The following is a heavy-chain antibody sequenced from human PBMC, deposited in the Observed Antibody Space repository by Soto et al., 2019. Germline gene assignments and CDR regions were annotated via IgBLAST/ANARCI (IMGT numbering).Heavy chain of an antibody. D-gene: IGHD2-21*01. V-gene: IGHV3-23*01. CDR2: ISGSGGST. CDR1: GFTFSSYA. CDR3: AKSGYCGGDCYLDY. J-gene: IGHJ4*02. Sequence: GGSLRLSCAASGFTFSSYAMSWVRQAPGKGLEWVSAISGSGGSTYYADSVKGRFTISRDNSKNTLYLQMNSLRAEDTAVYYCAKSGYCGGDCYLDYWGQGTLVTVSS.